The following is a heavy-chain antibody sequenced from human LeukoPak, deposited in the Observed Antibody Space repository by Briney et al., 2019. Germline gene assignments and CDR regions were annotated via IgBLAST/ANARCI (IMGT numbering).Heavy chain of an antibody. CDR3: ARDRIAIKWLRFRGGFDY. D-gene: IGHD5-12*01. J-gene: IGHJ4*02. CDR1: GYTFTGYY. Sequence: ASVKVSCKASGYTFTGYYMHWVRQAPGQGLEWMGWINPNSGGTNYAQKFQGRATMTRDTSISTAYMELSRLRSDDTAVYYCARDRIAIKWLRFRGGFDYWGQGTLVTVSS. V-gene: IGHV1-2*02. CDR2: INPNSGGT.